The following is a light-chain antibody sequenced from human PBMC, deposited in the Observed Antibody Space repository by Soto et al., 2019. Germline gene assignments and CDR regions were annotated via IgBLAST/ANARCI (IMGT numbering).Light chain of an antibody. J-gene: IGKJ1*01. CDR3: QQYGSPGT. CDR1: LSVRTY. CDR2: DAS. V-gene: IGKV3-20*01. Sequence: EIVLTQSPVTLSLSPGERATLSCRASLSVRTYLAWYQVKPGQAPRLLIYDASRRASGVPARFSGSGSGTDFTLTISRLEPEDFAVYYCQQYGSPGTFGQGTKVDI.